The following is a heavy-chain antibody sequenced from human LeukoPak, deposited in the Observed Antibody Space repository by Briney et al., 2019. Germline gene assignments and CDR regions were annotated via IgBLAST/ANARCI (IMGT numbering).Heavy chain of an antibody. V-gene: IGHV4-4*07. CDR2: IHTSGTT. D-gene: IGHD1-1*01. Sequence: SETLSLTCSVSGGSITFYYWNWIRKPAGKGLEWIGRIHTSGTTNYNLSLKSRVTMSIDTSQKKFSLNLTSVTAADTAVYYCASGSWKKTFDYWGQGALVTVSS. CDR3: ASGSWKKTFDY. J-gene: IGHJ4*02. CDR1: GGSITFYY.